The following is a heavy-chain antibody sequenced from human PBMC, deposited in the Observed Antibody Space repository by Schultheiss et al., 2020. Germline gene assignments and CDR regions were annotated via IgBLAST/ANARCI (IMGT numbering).Heavy chain of an antibody. Sequence: ASVKVSCKASGGTFSSYAISWVRQAPGQGLEWMGWMNPNSGNTGYAQKFQGRVTMTRNTSISTAYMELSSLKTEDTAVYYCTTLRRGYSYAGNWGQGTLVTVSS. CDR2: MNPNSGNT. CDR1: GGTFSSYA. V-gene: IGHV1-8*02. J-gene: IGHJ4*02. CDR3: TTLRRGYSYAGN. D-gene: IGHD5-18*01.